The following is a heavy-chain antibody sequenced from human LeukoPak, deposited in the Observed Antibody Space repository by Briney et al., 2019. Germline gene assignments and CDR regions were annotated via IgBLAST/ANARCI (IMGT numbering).Heavy chain of an antibody. CDR1: GFTFSSYW. CDR2: IKQDGSEK. V-gene: IGHV3-7*03. J-gene: IGHJ4*02. Sequence: GGSLRLSCAASGFTFSSYWMSWVRQAPGKGLEWVANIKQDGSEKYYVDSVKGRFTISRDNAKNSLYLQMNSLRAEDTAVYYCARDILTGYYIFDYRGQGTLVTVSS. D-gene: IGHD3-9*01. CDR3: ARDILTGYYIFDY.